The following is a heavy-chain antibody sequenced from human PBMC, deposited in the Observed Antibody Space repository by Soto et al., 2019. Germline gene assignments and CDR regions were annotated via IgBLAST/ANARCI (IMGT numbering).Heavy chain of an antibody. CDR3: ARDRYGNYYDSSGYYSYYFDY. D-gene: IGHD3-22*01. V-gene: IGHV3-30-3*01. CDR1: GFTFSSYA. Sequence: GGSLRLSCAASGFTFSSYAMHWVRQAPGKGLEWVAVISYDGSNKYYADSVKGRFTISRDNSKNTLYLQMNSLRAEDTAVYYCARDRYGNYYDSSGYYSYYFDYWGQGTLVTVSS. CDR2: ISYDGSNK. J-gene: IGHJ4*02.